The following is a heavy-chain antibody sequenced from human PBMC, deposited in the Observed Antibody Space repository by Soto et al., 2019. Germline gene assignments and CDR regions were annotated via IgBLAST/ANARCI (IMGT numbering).Heavy chain of an antibody. V-gene: IGHV3-23*01. CDR1: GFTFSNYV. Sequence: EVQVLESGGGLVQPGGSLRLSCAASGFTFSNYVMSWVRQAPGKGLEWVSSINSGANTYYADSVKGRFTISRDNSKNTLYLQMNSLRAEDTAVYYCAKEGYGARSYNKGNYFDYWGQGALVTVSS. CDR3: AKEGYGARSYNKGNYFDY. D-gene: IGHD3-10*01. J-gene: IGHJ4*02. CDR2: INSGANT.